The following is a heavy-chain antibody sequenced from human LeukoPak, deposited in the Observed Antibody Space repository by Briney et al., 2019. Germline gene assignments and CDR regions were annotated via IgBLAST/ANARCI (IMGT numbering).Heavy chain of an antibody. Sequence: ASVKVSCKASGYTFTGYYMHWVRQAPGHGLEWMGWINPNSGDTNYAQKFQGRVTMTRDTSISTAYMELSRLRSDDTAVYYCAREDSYAKGPSADYWGQGTLVTVSS. D-gene: IGHD5-18*01. V-gene: IGHV1-2*02. CDR1: GYTFTGYY. CDR3: AREDSYAKGPSADY. J-gene: IGHJ4*02. CDR2: INPNSGDT.